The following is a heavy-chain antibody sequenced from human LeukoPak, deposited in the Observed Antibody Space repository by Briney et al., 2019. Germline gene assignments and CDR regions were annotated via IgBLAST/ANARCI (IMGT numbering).Heavy chain of an antibody. CDR1: GGSISSYY. CDR3: ARSRPGGDYQFDY. Sequence: SETLSLTCTVSGGSISSYYWSWIRQPPGKGLEWIGYIYYSGSTNYNPSLKSRVTMSVDTSKNQFSLKLSSVTAADTAVYYCARSRPGGDYQFDYWGQGTLVTVSS. CDR2: IYYSGST. D-gene: IGHD4-17*01. J-gene: IGHJ4*02. V-gene: IGHV4-59*01.